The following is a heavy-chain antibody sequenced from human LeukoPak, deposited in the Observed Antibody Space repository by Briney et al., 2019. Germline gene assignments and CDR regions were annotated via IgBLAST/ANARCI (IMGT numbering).Heavy chain of an antibody. J-gene: IGHJ5*02. D-gene: IGHD6-13*01. V-gene: IGHV3-33*01. CDR1: GFTFSSFG. Sequence: GGSLRLPCAASGFTFSSFGMHWVRQAPGKGLEWVAVIWYDASNKYYADSVKGRFTISRDNSKNTLFLQMNSLRDDDTAVYYCVRGVGVSRFNYFDPWGQGTLVIVSS. CDR3: VRGVGVSRFNYFDP. CDR2: IWYDASNK.